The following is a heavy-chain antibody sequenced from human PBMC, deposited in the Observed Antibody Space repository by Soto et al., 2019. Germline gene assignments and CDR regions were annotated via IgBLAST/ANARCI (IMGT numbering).Heavy chain of an antibody. Sequence: QVQLVQSGAEVKKPGASVKVSCKASGYTFTSYGISWVRQAPGQGLEWMGWISAYNGNTNYAQKLQGRVTMTTDTTSSAADMEPRILRSDDTAVYYCARVGGPYGDNWFDPWGQGTLVTVSS. CDR2: ISAYNGNT. J-gene: IGHJ5*02. CDR3: ARVGGPYGDNWFDP. D-gene: IGHD4-17*01. V-gene: IGHV1-18*04. CDR1: GYTFTSYG.